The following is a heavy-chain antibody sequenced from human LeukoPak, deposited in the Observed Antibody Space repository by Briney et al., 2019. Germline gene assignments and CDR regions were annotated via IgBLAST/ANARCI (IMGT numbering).Heavy chain of an antibody. CDR1: GFTFSSYA. CDR3: ARDSSGWSNWFDP. D-gene: IGHD6-19*01. CDR2: ISSSSSYI. J-gene: IGHJ5*02. Sequence: PGGSLRLSCAASGFTFSSYAMSWVRQAPGKGLEWVSSISSSSSYIYYADSVKGRFTISRDNAKNSLYLQMNSLRAEDTAVYYCARDSSGWSNWFDPWGQGTLVTVSS. V-gene: IGHV3-21*01.